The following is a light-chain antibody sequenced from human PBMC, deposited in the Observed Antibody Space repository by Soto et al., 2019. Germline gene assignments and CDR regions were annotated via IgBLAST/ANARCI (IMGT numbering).Light chain of an antibody. Sequence: QLVLTQPPSASGSPGQSVTISCTGTSSDVGGYNYVSWYQQHPGKAPKLMIYEVSKRPSGVPDRFSGSKSGNTASLTVSGLQAEDEADYYCSSYAGSNNPHVVFGGGTKLTVL. J-gene: IGLJ2*01. V-gene: IGLV2-8*01. CDR3: SSYAGSNNPHVV. CDR2: EVS. CDR1: SSDVGGYNY.